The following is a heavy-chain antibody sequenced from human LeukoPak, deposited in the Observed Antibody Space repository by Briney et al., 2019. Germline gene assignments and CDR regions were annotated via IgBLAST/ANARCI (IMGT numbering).Heavy chain of an antibody. CDR1: GYSISSGYY. V-gene: IGHV4-38-2*02. CDR3: ARDRSGNSYGYEAFDI. J-gene: IGHJ3*02. CDR2: IFHSGGT. Sequence: SETLSLTCTVTGYSISSGYYWGWIRQPPGKGLEWIGSIFHSGGTYYNPSLKSRVTISVDTSKNQFSLRLSSVTAADSAVYYCARDRSGNSYGYEAFDIWGQGTMVTVSS. D-gene: IGHD5-18*01.